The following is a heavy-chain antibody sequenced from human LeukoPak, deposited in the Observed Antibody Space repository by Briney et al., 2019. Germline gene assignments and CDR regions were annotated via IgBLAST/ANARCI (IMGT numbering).Heavy chain of an antibody. CDR2: IYTSGST. Sequence: SQTLSLTCTVSGGSISSGSYYWSWIRQPAGKGLEWIGRIYTSGSTNYNPSLKSRVTISVDTSKNQFSLKLSSVTAADTAVYYCARDTSYSGSLDYWGQGTLVTVSS. D-gene: IGHD1-26*01. J-gene: IGHJ4*02. CDR1: GGSISSGSYY. CDR3: ARDTSYSGSLDY. V-gene: IGHV4-61*02.